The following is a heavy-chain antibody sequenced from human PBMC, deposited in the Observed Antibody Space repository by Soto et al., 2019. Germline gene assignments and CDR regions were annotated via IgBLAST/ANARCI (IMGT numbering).Heavy chain of an antibody. CDR3: ARLVAALIYYYYYYMDV. CDR1: GFTFSSYD. D-gene: IGHD2-15*01. CDR2: IGTAGDT. J-gene: IGHJ6*03. V-gene: IGHV3-13*01. Sequence: GGSLRLSCAASGFTFSSYDMHWVRQATGKGLEWVSAIGTAGDTYYPGSVKGRFTISRENAKNSLYLQMNSLRAGDTAVYYCARLVAALIYYYYYYMDVWGKGTTVTVSS.